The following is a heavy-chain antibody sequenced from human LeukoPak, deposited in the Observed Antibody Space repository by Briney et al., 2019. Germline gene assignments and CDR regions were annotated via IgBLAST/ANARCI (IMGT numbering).Heavy chain of an antibody. V-gene: IGHV5-51*01. D-gene: IGHD6-13*01. CDR3: ARSTSLGAAAVVY. Sequence: GESLKISCKTSGYRFVSHWIVWVRQMPGKGLEWMGIIYPGDSDTRYSPSFQGQVTISADKSISTAYLQWSSLKASDTAMYYCARSTSLGAAAVVYWGQGTLVTVSS. CDR2: IYPGDSDT. CDR1: GYRFVSHW. J-gene: IGHJ4*02.